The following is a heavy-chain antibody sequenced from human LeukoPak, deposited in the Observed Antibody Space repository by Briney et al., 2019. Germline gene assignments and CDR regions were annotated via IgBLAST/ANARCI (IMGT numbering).Heavy chain of an antibody. V-gene: IGHV3-7*01. CDR1: TFTFSTYW. Sequence: GGSLRLSCAASTFTFSTYWMTWVRQAPGKGPEFVANINQDGSVKNYVDSVKGRFTISRDNAKNSLYLQMNSLRADDTARYYCARDSDAGFDYWGRGTLVTVSS. CDR3: ARDSDAGFDY. J-gene: IGHJ4*02. CDR2: INQDGSVK.